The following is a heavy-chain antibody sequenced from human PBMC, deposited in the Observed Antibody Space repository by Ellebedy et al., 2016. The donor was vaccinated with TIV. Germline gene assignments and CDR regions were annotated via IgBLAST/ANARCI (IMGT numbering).Heavy chain of an antibody. CDR1: GFTFSSYA. V-gene: IGHV3-23*01. CDR3: TTGDFWSGFDY. D-gene: IGHD3-3*01. Sequence: GESLKISCAASGFTFSSYAMSWVRQAPGKGLEWVSAISGSGGSTYYADSVRGRFTISRDNSKNTLYLQMNSLKTEDTAVYYCTTGDFWSGFDYWGQGTLVTVSS. J-gene: IGHJ4*02. CDR2: ISGSGGST.